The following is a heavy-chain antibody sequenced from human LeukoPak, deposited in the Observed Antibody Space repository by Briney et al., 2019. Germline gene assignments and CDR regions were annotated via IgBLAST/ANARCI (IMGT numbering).Heavy chain of an antibody. Sequence: GGSLRLSCAASGYTFTSYAMHWVRQAPGQRLEWMGWINAGNGNTKYSQKFQGRVTITRDTSASTAYMELSSLRSEDTAVYYCARTRWGIAAARYYFDYWGQGTLVTVSS. V-gene: IGHV1-3*01. J-gene: IGHJ4*02. D-gene: IGHD6-13*01. CDR2: INAGNGNT. CDR3: ARTRWGIAAARYYFDY. CDR1: GYTFTSYA.